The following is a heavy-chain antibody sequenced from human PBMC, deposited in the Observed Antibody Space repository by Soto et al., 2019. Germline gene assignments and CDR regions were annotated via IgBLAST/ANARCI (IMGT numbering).Heavy chain of an antibody. V-gene: IGHV1-18*01. CDR3: ARDTGNFFDY. CDR2: IGPSSGNT. Sequence: GASVKVSCKASGFTFTSSAVQWVRQARGQRLEWVGWIGPSSGNTDSARNLQGRVTMTTDTSTSTAYMELRSLRSDDTAVYYCARDTGNFFDYWGQGTLVTVSS. J-gene: IGHJ4*02. CDR1: GFTFTSSA.